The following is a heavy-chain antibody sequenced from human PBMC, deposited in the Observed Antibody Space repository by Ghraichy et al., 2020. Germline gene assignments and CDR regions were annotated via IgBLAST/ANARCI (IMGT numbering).Heavy chain of an antibody. CDR3: ARVGGVAAASRYYYYMDV. Sequence: GSLRLSCTVSGGSISSYYWSWIRQPAGKGLEWIGRIYTSGSTNYNPSLKSRVTMSVDTSKNQFSLKLSSVTAADTAVYYCARVGGVAAASRYYYYMDVWGKGTTVTVSS. D-gene: IGHD2-2*01. V-gene: IGHV4-4*07. CDR1: GGSISSYY. CDR2: IYTSGST. J-gene: IGHJ6*03.